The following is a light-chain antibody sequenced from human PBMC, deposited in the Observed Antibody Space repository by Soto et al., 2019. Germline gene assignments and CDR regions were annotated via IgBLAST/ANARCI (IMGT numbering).Light chain of an antibody. CDR1: QSVSSSY. V-gene: IGKV3D-20*02. Sequence: EIVLTQSPGTLSLSPGERATLSCRASQSVSSSYLAWYQQKPGQAPRLLIYGASSRATGIPDRLSGSGSGTDFTLTISRLEPEDFAVYYCQQRNNWPVTFGQGTRLEIK. CDR2: GAS. J-gene: IGKJ5*01. CDR3: QQRNNWPVT.